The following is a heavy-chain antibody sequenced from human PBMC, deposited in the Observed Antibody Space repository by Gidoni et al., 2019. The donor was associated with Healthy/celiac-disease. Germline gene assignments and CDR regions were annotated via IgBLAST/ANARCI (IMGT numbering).Heavy chain of an antibody. D-gene: IGHD3-9*01. Sequence: QLQLQESGPGLVKPSETLSLTCTVSGGSISSSSYYWGWIRQPPGKGLEWIGSIYYSGSTYYNPSLKSRVTISVDTSKNQFSLKLSSVTAADTAVYYCARQNYDILTGYYNWGQGTLVTVSS. CDR3: ARQNYDILTGYYN. V-gene: IGHV4-39*01. CDR1: GGSISSSSYY. J-gene: IGHJ4*02. CDR2: IYYSGST.